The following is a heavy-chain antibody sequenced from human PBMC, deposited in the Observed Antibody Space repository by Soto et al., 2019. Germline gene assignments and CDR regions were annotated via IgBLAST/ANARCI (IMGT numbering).Heavy chain of an antibody. Sequence: QVQLVQSGAEVKKPGSSVKVSCKASGGTFSSYAISWVRQAPGQGLEWMGGIIPIFGTANYAQKFQGRVTLTADESTSTAYMELSSLRSEDTAVYYCARSGDVEMATICAFDIWGQGTMVTVSS. CDR2: IIPIFGTA. V-gene: IGHV1-69*12. J-gene: IGHJ3*02. CDR1: GGTFSSYA. CDR3: ARSGDVEMATICAFDI. D-gene: IGHD5-12*01.